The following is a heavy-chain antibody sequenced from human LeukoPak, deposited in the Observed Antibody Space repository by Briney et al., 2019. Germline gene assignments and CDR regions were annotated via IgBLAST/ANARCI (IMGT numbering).Heavy chain of an antibody. CDR2: ITGSGDDT. J-gene: IGHJ5*02. V-gene: IGHV3-23*01. D-gene: IGHD3-10*01. Sequence: PGGSLRLSCAASGFTFSAYAMSWVRQAPGKGLEWVSAITGSGDDTNHADSVKGRFTISRDNSENTLYLQMNSLRAEDTAVYYCAKGGHYYYGSGSYNWFDPWGQGTLVTVSS. CDR1: GFTFSAYA. CDR3: AKGGHYYYGSGSYNWFDP.